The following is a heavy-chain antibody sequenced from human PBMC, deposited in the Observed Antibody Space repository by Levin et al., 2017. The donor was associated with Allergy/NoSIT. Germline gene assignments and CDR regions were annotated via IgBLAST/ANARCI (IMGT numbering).Heavy chain of an antibody. CDR2: ISWDGGST. J-gene: IGHJ4*02. Sequence: LSLTCAASGFTFDDYTMHWVRQAPGKGLEWVSLISWDGGSTYYADSVKGRFTISRDNSKNSLYLQMNSLRTEDTALYYCAKDTDWGGFDYWGQGTLVTVSS. CDR3: AKDTDWGGFDY. V-gene: IGHV3-43*01. CDR1: GFTFDDYT. D-gene: IGHD7-27*01.